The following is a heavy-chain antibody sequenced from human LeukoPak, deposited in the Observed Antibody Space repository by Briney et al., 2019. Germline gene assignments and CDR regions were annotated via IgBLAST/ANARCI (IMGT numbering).Heavy chain of an antibody. CDR1: GYTFTGYY. Sequence: AASVKVSCKASGYTFTGYYMHWVRQAPGQGLEWMGWINPNSGGTNYAQKFQGRVTMTRDTSISTAYMELSRLRSDDTAVYYCARVLAHYYDSSGYSRTFDYWGRGTLVTVSS. CDR2: INPNSGGT. CDR3: ARVLAHYYDSSGYSRTFDY. J-gene: IGHJ4*02. V-gene: IGHV1-2*02. D-gene: IGHD3-22*01.